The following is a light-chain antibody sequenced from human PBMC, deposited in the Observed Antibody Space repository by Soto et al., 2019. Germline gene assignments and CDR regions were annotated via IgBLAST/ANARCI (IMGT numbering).Light chain of an antibody. CDR3: QQYNNWPPWT. CDR2: GAS. CDR1: HGVSSD. V-gene: IGKV3-15*01. Sequence: EIGMTQSPATLSVSPGARATVSCRASHGVSSDLAWYQQKPGQAPRLLIYGASTRATGVPARFSGSGSWTEFTLTISSLQSEDFALYYCQQYNNWPPWTFGQGTKVEIK. J-gene: IGKJ1*01.